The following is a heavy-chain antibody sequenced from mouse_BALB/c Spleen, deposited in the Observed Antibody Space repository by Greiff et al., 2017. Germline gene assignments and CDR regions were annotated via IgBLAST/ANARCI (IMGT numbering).Heavy chain of an antibody. J-gene: IGHJ4*01. Sequence: DVMLVESGGGLVKPGGSLKLSCAASGFTFSSYTMSWVRQTPEKRLEWVATISSGGSYTYYPDSVKGRFTISRDNAKNTLYLQMSSLKSEDTAMYYCTTTMITTGYAMDYWGQGTSVTVSS. D-gene: IGHD2-4*01. CDR2: ISSGGSYT. CDR3: TTTMITTGYAMDY. V-gene: IGHV5-6-4*01. CDR1: GFTFSSYT.